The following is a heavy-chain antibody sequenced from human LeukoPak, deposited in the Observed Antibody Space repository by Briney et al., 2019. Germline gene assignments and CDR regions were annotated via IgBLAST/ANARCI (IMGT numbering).Heavy chain of an antibody. Sequence: ASVKVSCKTSGYTFPIHGIAWVRQAPGQGLEWMPWISTYTGNKKYAQSFQGRLTMTTDTSRGTAYMELRSLISDDTAIYYCARVGFYDVLTGSNSWLDPWGQGTLVTVSS. CDR3: ARVGFYDVLTGSNSWLDP. CDR1: GYTFPIHG. D-gene: IGHD3-9*01. V-gene: IGHV1-18*01. J-gene: IGHJ5*02. CDR2: ISTYTGNK.